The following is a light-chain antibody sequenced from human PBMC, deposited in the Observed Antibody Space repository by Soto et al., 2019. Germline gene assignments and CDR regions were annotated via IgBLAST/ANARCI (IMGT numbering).Light chain of an antibody. J-gene: IGKJ4*01. CDR1: QSISTW. CDR3: QQYNSYSPLT. V-gene: IGKV1-5*03. Sequence: IQLTQSPSSLSASVGDRVTITCRANQSISTWLAWYQQKPGKAPNLLIYKASRLETGVPSRFSGSGSGTEFTLTINFLQPDDFATYYCQQYNSYSPLTFGGGTKVDI. CDR2: KAS.